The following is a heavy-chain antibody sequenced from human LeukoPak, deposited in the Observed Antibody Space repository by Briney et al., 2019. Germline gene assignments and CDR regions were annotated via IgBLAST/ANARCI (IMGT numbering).Heavy chain of an antibody. CDR2: ISPRSYWL. J-gene: IGHJ4*02. Sequence: GWSVRLSCAASGYTFSSFSINWVRQAPGKGLEWVSSISPRSYWLYYADSVRGRFSISRDDARDSLYLQMNSLRAEDTAVYYCVRLRRNSDTSGYYYYYDFWGQGTLV. V-gene: IGHV3-21*01. CDR3: VRLRRNSDTSGYYYYYDF. D-gene: IGHD3-22*01. CDR1: GYTFSSFS.